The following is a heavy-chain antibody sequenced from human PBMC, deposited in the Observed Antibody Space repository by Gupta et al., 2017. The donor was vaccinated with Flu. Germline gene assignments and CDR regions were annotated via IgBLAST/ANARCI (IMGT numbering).Heavy chain of an antibody. J-gene: IGHJ2*01. CDR3: AKDQLEYCSSTSCSGAEFWYFDL. V-gene: IGHV3-23*01. CDR2: IGGSGGRT. Sequence: APGKGLEWVSAIGGSGGRTYYADSVKGRFTISRDNSKNTLYLQMNSLRAEDTAVYYCAKDQLEYCSSTSCSGAEFWYFDLWGRGTLVTVSS. D-gene: IGHD2-2*01.